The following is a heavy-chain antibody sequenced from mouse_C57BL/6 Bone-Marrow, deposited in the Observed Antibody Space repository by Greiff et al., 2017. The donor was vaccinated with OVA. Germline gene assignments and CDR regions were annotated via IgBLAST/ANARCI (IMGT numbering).Heavy chain of an antibody. J-gene: IGHJ1*03. V-gene: IGHV1-66*01. CDR3: ARIKIWVRRYFDV. Sequence: QVQLQQSGPELVKPGASVKISCKASGYSFTSYYIHWVKQRPGQGLEWIGWIYPGSGNTKYNEQFKGKATLTADTSSSTAYMQLSSLTSEDSAVYYCARIKIWVRRYFDVWGTGTTVTVSS. CDR2: IYPGSGNT. CDR1: GYSFTSYY. D-gene: IGHD1-3*01.